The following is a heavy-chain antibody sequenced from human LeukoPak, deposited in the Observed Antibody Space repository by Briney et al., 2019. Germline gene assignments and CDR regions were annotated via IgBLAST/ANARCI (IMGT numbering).Heavy chain of an antibody. CDR3: ARVGRPGYCSSTSCPRGGWFDP. Sequence: ASVKVSCKASGYTFTSYGISWVRQAPGQGLEWMGWISAYNGNTNYAQKLQGRVTMTTDISTSTAYMELRSLRSEDTAVYYCARVGRPGYCSSTSCPRGGWFDPWGQGTLVTVSS. V-gene: IGHV1-18*01. CDR1: GYTFTSYG. CDR2: ISAYNGNT. D-gene: IGHD2-2*01. J-gene: IGHJ5*02.